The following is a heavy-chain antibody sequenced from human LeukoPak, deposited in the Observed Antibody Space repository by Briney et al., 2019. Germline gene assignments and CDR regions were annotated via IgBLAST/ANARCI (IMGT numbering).Heavy chain of an antibody. Sequence: PGRSLRLSCAVSGFTFSSYDLHWVRQAPGKGLEWVALIWHGGSNKNYADSVLGRFTNTRYKSENTAYLQMNSLRAEDTAVYYWATEPRRFCASGSGYERAYIVYWGQGTLVTVSS. CDR2: IWHGGSNK. CDR3: ATEPRRFCASGSGYERAYIVY. D-gene: IGHD2-15*01. J-gene: IGHJ4*02. V-gene: IGHV3-33*08. CDR1: GFTFSSYD.